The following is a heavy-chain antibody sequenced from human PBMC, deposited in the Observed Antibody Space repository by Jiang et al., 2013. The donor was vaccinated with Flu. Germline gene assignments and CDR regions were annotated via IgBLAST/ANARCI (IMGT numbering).Heavy chain of an antibody. J-gene: IGHJ6*02. D-gene: IGHD3-22*01. CDR3: ARDYYDSSDYYYGMDV. CDR2: IWYDGSNK. V-gene: IGHV3-33*01. CDR1: GFTFSSYG. Sequence: VQLLESGGGVVQPGRSLRLSCAASGFTFSSYGMHWVRQAPGKGLEWVAVIWYDGSNKYYADSVKGRFTISRDNSKNTLYLQMNSLRAEDTAVYYCARDYYDSSDYYYGMDVWGQGTTVTVSS.